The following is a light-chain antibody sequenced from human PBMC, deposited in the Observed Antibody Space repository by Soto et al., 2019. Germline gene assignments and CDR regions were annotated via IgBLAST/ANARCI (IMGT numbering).Light chain of an antibody. J-gene: IGKJ4*01. CDR2: AAS. CDR3: LQHNSYPLT. Sequence: DIQMTQSPSSLSASVGDRVTITCRASQGIGNDLGWYQQKPGKAPKRLIYAASSLQSGVPSRFSGSGSGTEFTLAISSLQPVDVATYYCLQHNSYPLTFGGGTKVEIK. CDR1: QGIGND. V-gene: IGKV1-17*01.